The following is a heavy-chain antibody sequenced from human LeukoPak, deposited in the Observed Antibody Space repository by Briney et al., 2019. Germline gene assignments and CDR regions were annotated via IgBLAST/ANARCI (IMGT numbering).Heavy chain of an antibody. CDR2: IYYSGST. V-gene: IGHV4-59*08. Sequence: SETLSLTCTVSGGSISSYYWSWTWQPPGKGLEWIGYIYYSGSTNYKPSLKSRVTISVDTSKNQFSLKLSSVTAADTAVYYCARVYDSSGLVKWGQGTLVTVSS. CDR3: ARVYDSSGLVK. CDR1: GGSISSYY. D-gene: IGHD3-22*01. J-gene: IGHJ4*02.